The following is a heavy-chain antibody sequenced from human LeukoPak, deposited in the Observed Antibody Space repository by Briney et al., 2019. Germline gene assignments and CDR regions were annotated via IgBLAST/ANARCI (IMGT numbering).Heavy chain of an antibody. D-gene: IGHD3-10*01. V-gene: IGHV1-69*04. CDR1: GGTFSSYA. J-gene: IGHJ4*02. CDR3: ARQGVWFGELTTPVFDY. CDR2: IIPILGIA. Sequence: PGASVKVSCKASGGTFSSYAISWVRQAPGQGLEWMGRIIPILGIANYAQKFQGRVTITADKSTSTAYMELSSLRSEDTAVYYCARQGVWFGELTTPVFDYWGQGTLVTVSS.